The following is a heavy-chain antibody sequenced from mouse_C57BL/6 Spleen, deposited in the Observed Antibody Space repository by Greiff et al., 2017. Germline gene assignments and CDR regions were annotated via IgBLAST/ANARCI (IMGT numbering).Heavy chain of an antibody. Sequence: QVQLQQPGAELVKPGASVKMSCKASGYTFTSYWITWVKQRPGQGLEWIGDIYPGSGSTNYNEKFKSKVTLTVDTSSSTAYMQLSSLTSEDSAIYYCAREGGRGYYFDYWGQGTTLTVSS. V-gene: IGHV1-55*01. J-gene: IGHJ2*01. D-gene: IGHD1-1*02. CDR3: AREGGRGYYFDY. CDR2: IYPGSGST. CDR1: GYTFTSYW.